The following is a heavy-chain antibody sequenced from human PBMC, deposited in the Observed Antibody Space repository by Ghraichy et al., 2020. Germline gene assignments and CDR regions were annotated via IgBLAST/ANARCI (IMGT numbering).Heavy chain of an antibody. CDR1: GGSISSYY. D-gene: IGHD5-24*01. V-gene: IGHV4-59*08. J-gene: IGHJ6*02. CDR3: ARAKTNRDGYNSAYYYYGMDV. Sequence: SETLSLTCTVSGGSISSYYWCWIRQPPGKGLEWIGYIYYSGSTNYNPSLKSRVTISVDTSKNQFSLKLSSVTAADTAVYYCARAKTNRDGYNSAYYYYGMDVWGQGTTVTVSS. CDR2: IYYSGST.